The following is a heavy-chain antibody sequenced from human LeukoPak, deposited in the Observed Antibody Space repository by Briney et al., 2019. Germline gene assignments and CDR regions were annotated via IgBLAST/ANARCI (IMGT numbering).Heavy chain of an antibody. CDR3: ARSLYYYDLPYYFDY. J-gene: IGHJ4*02. CDR1: GGSISSYY. D-gene: IGHD3-22*01. Sequence: SETLSLTCTVSGGSISSYYWSWIRQPPGKGLEWIGYIYYSGSTNYNPSLKSRVTISVDTSKNQFSLKLSSVTAADTAVYYCARSLYYYDLPYYFDYWGQGTLVTVSS. CDR2: IYYSGST. V-gene: IGHV4-59*01.